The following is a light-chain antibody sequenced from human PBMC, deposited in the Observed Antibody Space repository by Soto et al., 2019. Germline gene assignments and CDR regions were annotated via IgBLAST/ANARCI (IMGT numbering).Light chain of an antibody. V-gene: IGLV2-14*01. Sequence: QSALTQPASVSGSPGQSITIACTGTSSDVGGYNYVSWYQQHPGKAPKLIIYEVSNRPSGVSNRFSGSKSGNTASLTISGLQAEDEADYYCSSYTGSSTLYVLGTGTKV. J-gene: IGLJ1*01. CDR1: SSDVGGYNY. CDR2: EVS. CDR3: SSYTGSSTLYV.